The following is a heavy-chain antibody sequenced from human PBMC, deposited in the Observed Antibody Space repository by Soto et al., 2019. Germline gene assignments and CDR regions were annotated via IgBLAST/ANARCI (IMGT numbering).Heavy chain of an antibody. Sequence: SVKPCCKASGYTKTGYFMYWVRQAPGQGLEWMGWINPNSGGTNYAQKFQGWVTMTRDTSISTAYMELSRLRSDDTAVHYCARGGRNSAGYYYYMDVWGKGTTVTVSS. CDR3: ARGGRNSAGYYYYMDV. V-gene: IGHV1-2*04. J-gene: IGHJ6*03. D-gene: IGHD4-4*01. CDR2: INPNSGGT. CDR1: GYTKTGYF.